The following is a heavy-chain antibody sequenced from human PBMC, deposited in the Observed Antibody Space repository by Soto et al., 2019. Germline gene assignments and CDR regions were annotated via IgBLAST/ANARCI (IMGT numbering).Heavy chain of an antibody. J-gene: IGHJ3*02. V-gene: IGHV3-21*01. CDR1: GFTFSSHN. CDR2: ISGSSSYI. Sequence: EVQLVASGGGLVKPGGSLRLSCAASGFTFSSHNMNWVRQAPGKGLEWVSCISGSSSYIFYADSVKGRFNISRDNAKNSLYLQITSLRAEDTAVYYCAMTDDGAYVRGAFDIWGQGTMVTGSS. CDR3: AMTDDGAYVRGAFDI. D-gene: IGHD4-17*01.